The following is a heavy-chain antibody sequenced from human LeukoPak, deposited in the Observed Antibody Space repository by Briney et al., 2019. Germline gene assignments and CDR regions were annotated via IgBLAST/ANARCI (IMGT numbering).Heavy chain of an antibody. J-gene: IGHJ4*02. CDR2: TSTSGST. CDR1: GGSISDDY. CDR3: ARRHYDSSGFYYYFDY. Sequence: SETLSLTCTVSGGSISDDYWSWIRQPPGKGLVWIGYTSTSGSTFYNPSLTSRVTISVDTSNNYFSLRLSSVTAADTAVYYCARRHYDSSGFYYYFDYWGQGTLVTVSS. V-gene: IGHV4-4*09. D-gene: IGHD3-22*01.